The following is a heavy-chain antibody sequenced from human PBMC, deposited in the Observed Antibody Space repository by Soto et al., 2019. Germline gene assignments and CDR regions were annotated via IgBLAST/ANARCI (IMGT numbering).Heavy chain of an antibody. J-gene: IGHJ4*02. V-gene: IGHV4-31*03. CDR2: IYYSGST. Sequence: SETLSLTCTVSGGSISSGGYYWSWIRQHPGKGLEWIRYIYYSGSTYYNPSLKSRVTISVDTSKNQFSLKLSSVTAADTAVYYCARGNRAYLRPRYYFDYWGQGTLVTVSS. CDR1: GGSISSGGYY. D-gene: IGHD2-2*01. CDR3: ARGNRAYLRPRYYFDY.